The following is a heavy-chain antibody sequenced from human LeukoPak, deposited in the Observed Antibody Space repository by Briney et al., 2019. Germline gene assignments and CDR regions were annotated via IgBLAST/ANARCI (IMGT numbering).Heavy chain of an antibody. CDR1: GFTFSNYA. CDR2: IRGSGGGT. J-gene: IGHJ3*01. V-gene: IGHV3-23*01. D-gene: IGHD4-17*01. Sequence: PGGSLRLSCAASGFTFSNYAMTWVRQTPGKGLEWVSSIRGSGGGTSYADSVKGRFTMSRDNSKNTLYLQMNSLRVEDTAVYFCGRDPYGDYVGAFDFRSPGTLVTVSS. CDR3: GRDPYGDYVGAFDF.